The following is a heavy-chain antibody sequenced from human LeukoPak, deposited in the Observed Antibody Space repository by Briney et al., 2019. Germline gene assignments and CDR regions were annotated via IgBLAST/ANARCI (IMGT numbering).Heavy chain of an antibody. CDR2: IYHSGST. D-gene: IGHD6-6*01. CDR1: GGSISTYY. V-gene: IGHV4-59*01. CDR3: ARGGAARLHFQN. Sequence: SETLSLTCTVSGGSISTYYWNWIRQPPGKGLEWIGYIYHSGSTNYDPSLQSRVTISVDTSKNQFSLNLNSVTAADTAVYYCARGGAARLHFQNWGQGTLVTVSS. J-gene: IGHJ1*01.